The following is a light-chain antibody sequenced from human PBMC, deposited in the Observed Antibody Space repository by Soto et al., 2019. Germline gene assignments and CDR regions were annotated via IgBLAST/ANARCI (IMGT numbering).Light chain of an antibody. J-gene: IGLJ1*01. CDR1: SSNIGNNN. CDR2: SNN. V-gene: IGLV1-44*01. Sequence: QLVLTQPPSASGTPGQRVTISCSGSSSNIGNNNVNWFQQLPGTAPKLIMYSNNQRPSGVPDRFSGAKSGTSASLAIGGLRSEDEADYYCAAWDDSLKGDVFGTGTKVTVL. CDR3: AAWDDSLKGDV.